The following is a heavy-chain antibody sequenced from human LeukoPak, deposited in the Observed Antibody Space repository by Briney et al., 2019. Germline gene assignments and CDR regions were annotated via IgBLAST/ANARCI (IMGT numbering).Heavy chain of an antibody. CDR1: GFTFFNYA. V-gene: IGHV3-74*01. CDR2: INSDGSST. Sequence: GGSLRLSCAASGFTFFNYAVNWVRQAPGKGLEWVSRINSDGSSTSYADSVKGRFTISRDNAKNTLYLQMNSLRAEDTAVYYCARGLEYSSSAVDYWGQGTLVTVSS. J-gene: IGHJ4*02. CDR3: ARGLEYSSSAVDY. D-gene: IGHD6-6*01.